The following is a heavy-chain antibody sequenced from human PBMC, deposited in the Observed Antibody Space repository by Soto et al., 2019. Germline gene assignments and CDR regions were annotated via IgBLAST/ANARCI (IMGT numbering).Heavy chain of an antibody. CDR1: GGSIRSGGYS. CDR3: ARALLRRYCISTSCPYDAFDI. CDR2: IYHSGST. J-gene: IGHJ3*02. D-gene: IGHD2-2*01. Sequence: SETLSLTCAVSGGSIRSGGYSWSWIWQPPGKGLEWIGYIYHSGSTYYNPSLKSRVTISVDRSKNQFSLKLSSVTAADTAVYYCARALLRRYCISTSCPYDAFDIWGQGTMVTVSS. V-gene: IGHV4-30-2*01.